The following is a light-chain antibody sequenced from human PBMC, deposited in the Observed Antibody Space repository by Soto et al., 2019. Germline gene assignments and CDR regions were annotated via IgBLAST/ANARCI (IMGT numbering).Light chain of an antibody. CDR3: SSYTSSTTLRYV. V-gene: IGLV2-14*01. J-gene: IGLJ1*01. CDR1: STDIGTYSY. Sequence: QSALTQAASVSGSPGQSITISCTGTSTDIGTYSYVSWYQQRPGKAPKLLTYEVRYRPSGVSNRFSGSKSGNTASLTISGLQPEDEADYFCSSYTSSTTLRYVFGTGTKVTVL. CDR2: EVR.